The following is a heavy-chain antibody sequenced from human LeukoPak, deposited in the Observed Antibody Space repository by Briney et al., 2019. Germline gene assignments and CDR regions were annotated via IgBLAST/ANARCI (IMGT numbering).Heavy chain of an antibody. D-gene: IGHD6-13*01. V-gene: IGHV3-21*01. J-gene: IGHJ4*02. CDR2: ISSSSSYM. CDR1: GFTFSSYS. Sequence: GGSLRLSCAASGFTFSSYSMNWVRQAPGKGLEWVSSISSSSSYMYYADSVKGRFTISRDNAKNSLFLEMNSLRDEDTAVYYCARSIAAADYWGQGTLVTVSS. CDR3: ARSIAAADY.